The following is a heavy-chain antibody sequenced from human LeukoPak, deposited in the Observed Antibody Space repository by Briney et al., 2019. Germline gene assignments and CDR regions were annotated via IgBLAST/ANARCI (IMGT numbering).Heavy chain of an antibody. CDR1: SYRFTDYY. J-gene: IGHJ6*02. CDR2: INPNSGGT. V-gene: IGHV1-2*02. D-gene: IGHD6-19*01. Sequence: ASVKVSCKASSYRFTDYYIYWVRQAPGQGLEWMGWINPNSGGTNYAQKSQGRVTMTRDTSISTAYMDLSRLTSDDTALYYCARGGLETVPGKYYHYVMDVWGQGTTVTVSS. CDR3: ARGGLETVPGKYYHYVMDV.